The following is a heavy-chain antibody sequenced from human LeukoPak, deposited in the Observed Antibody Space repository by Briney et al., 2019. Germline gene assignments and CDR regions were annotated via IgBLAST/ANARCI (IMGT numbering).Heavy chain of an antibody. D-gene: IGHD6-19*01. CDR3: ARRHSSGWSHFDY. CDR1: GGSISSYY. V-gene: IGHV4-59*08. CDR2: IYYSGST. Sequence: SETLSLTCTVSGGSISSYYWSWIRQPPGKGLEWIGYIYYSGSTNYNPSLKSRVTISVVTSKNQFSLKLSSVTAADTAVYYCARRHSSGWSHFDYWGQGTLVTVSS. J-gene: IGHJ4*02.